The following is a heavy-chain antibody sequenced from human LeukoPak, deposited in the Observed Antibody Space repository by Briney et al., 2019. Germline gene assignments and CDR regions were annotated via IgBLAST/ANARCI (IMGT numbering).Heavy chain of an antibody. CDR2: IYTSGST. V-gene: IGHV4-4*07. J-gene: IGHJ4*02. Sequence: SETLSLTCTVSGDSISGFYWSWIRQAARKGLEWIGHIYTSGSTNYNPSLKSRVTMSVDMSKNQFSLKLRSVTAADTAVYYCARDVVAARGSFDYWGQGTLVTVSS. CDR3: ARDVVAARGSFDY. D-gene: IGHD2-2*01. CDR1: GDSISGFY.